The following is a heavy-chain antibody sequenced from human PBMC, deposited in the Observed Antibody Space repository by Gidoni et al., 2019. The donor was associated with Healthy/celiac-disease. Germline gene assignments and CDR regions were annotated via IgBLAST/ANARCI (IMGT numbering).Heavy chain of an antibody. CDR3: ARGAGYNLDYYYYMDV. CDR1: GGSVSSGSYY. J-gene: IGHJ6*03. D-gene: IGHD5-12*01. Sequence: QVQLQESGPGLVKPSETLSLTCTVSGGSVSSGSYYWSWIRQPPGKGLEWIGYIYYSGSTNYNPSLKSRVTISVDTSKNQFSLKLSSVTAADTAVYYCARGAGYNLDYYYYMDVWGKGTTVTVSS. V-gene: IGHV4-61*01. CDR2: IYYSGST.